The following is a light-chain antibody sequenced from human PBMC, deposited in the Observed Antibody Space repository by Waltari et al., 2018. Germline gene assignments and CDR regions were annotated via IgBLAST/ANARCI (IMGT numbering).Light chain of an antibody. V-gene: IGLV2-8*01. CDR3: SSYAGRNNLV. Sequence: QSALTQPPSASGSPGQSVPISCTGTSSDVGGYNYVSWYQQHPGKAPQRMIYEVSKRPSGVPDRFSGSKSGNTASLTVSGLQAEDEADYYCSSYAGRNNLVFGGGTKLTVL. CDR2: EVS. J-gene: IGLJ2*01. CDR1: SSDVGGYNY.